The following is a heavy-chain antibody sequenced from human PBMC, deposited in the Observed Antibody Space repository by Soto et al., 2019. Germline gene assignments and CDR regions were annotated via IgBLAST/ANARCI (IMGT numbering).Heavy chain of an antibody. D-gene: IGHD3-22*01. CDR3: ATVKLIHMTVLVLVP. CDR1: VVSISSGSYY. Sequence: PWETLSLTCTFSVVSISSGSYYCSWSRQRPWQGLEWIGYISYSGSTYYNPSLKSRLTISADTSKNQFALKLSSVTAADTAVYYCATVKLIHMTVLVLVPWGPATLVTDSS. J-gene: IGHJ5*02. V-gene: IGHV4-31*03. CDR2: ISYSGST.